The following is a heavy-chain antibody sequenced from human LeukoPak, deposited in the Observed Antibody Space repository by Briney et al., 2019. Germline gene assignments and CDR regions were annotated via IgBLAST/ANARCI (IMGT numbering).Heavy chain of an antibody. J-gene: IGHJ6*03. CDR2: ISWNSGNI. V-gene: IGHV3-9*03. D-gene: IGHD3-10*01. CDR3: AKASGSYYYYYIDV. CDR1: GFTFDDYA. Sequence: GGSLRLSXAASGFTFDDYAMHWIRQAPGKGLEWVSGISWNSGNIDYADSVKGRFTISRDNAKNSLYLQMNSLRAEDMALYYCAKASGSYYYYYIDVWGKGTTVTVSS.